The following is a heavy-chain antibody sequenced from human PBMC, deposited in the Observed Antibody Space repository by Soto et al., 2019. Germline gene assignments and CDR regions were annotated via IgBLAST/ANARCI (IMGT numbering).Heavy chain of an antibody. CDR2: INPSGGST. CDR1: GYTFTSYY. CDR3: ARDWGIGVPDANWEY. D-gene: IGHD2-2*01. Sequence: ASVKVSCKASGYTFTSYYMHWVRQAPGQGLEWMGIINPSGGSTSYAQKFQGRVTMTRDTSTSTVYMELSSLRSEDTAVYYCARDWGIGVPDANWEYWGQGTRVTVSS. J-gene: IGHJ4*02. V-gene: IGHV1-46*03.